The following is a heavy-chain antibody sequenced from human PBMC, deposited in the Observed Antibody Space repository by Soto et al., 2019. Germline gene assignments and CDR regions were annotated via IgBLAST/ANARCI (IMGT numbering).Heavy chain of an antibody. J-gene: IGHJ5*02. CDR2: INHSGST. CDR3: AKGGTIFGVVTRRGWFDP. Sequence: QVQLQQWGAGLLKPSETLSLTCAVYGGSFSGYYWSWIRQPPGKGLEWIGEINHSGSTNYNPSLKSRVTISVDTSKNQFSLKLSSVTAADTAVYYCAKGGTIFGVVTRRGWFDPWGQGTLVTVSS. CDR1: GGSFSGYY. V-gene: IGHV4-34*01. D-gene: IGHD3-3*01.